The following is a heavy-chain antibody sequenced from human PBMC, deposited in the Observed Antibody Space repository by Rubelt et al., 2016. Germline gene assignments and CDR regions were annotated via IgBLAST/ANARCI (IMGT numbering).Heavy chain of an antibody. CDR2: IKSKTDGGTT. CDR1: GFTFSNAW. D-gene: IGHD1-7*01. CDR3: TTVVVKGGELRDY. J-gene: IGHJ4*02. V-gene: IGHV3-15*01. Sequence: EVQLLESGGGLVQPGGSLRLSCAASGFTFSNAWMSWVRQAPGKGLEWVGRIKSKTDGGTTDYAAPVKGRFTISRDDSKNTLYLQMNSLKTEDTAVYYCTTVVVKGGELRDYWGQGTLVTVSS.